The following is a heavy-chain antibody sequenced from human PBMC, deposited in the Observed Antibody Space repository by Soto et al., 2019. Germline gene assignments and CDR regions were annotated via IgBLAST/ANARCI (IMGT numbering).Heavy chain of an antibody. D-gene: IGHD4-4*01. CDR1: GFTFSSYA. CDR2: ISGSGGST. CDR3: AKGSRMTTVTTLDY. J-gene: IGHJ4*02. V-gene: IGHV3-23*01. Sequence: GGSLRLSCAASGFTFSSYAMSWVRQAPGKGLEWVSAISGSGGSTYYADSVKGRFTISRDNSKNTLYLQMNSLRAEDTAVYYCAKGSRMTTVTTLDYWGQGTLVTVSS.